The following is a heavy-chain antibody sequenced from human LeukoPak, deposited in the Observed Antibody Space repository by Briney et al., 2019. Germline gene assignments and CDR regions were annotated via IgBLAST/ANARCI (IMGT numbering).Heavy chain of an antibody. CDR3: ARGSWLQYTEVIDY. D-gene: IGHD4-11*01. J-gene: IGHJ4*02. Sequence: GGSLRLSCAASGFTFSSYSMNWVRQAPGKGLEWVSSISSSSSYIYYADSVKGRFTISRDNAKNSLYLQMNSLRAEDTAVYYCARGSWLQYTEVIDYWGQGTLVTVSS. CDR2: ISSSSSYI. CDR1: GFTFSSYS. V-gene: IGHV3-21*01.